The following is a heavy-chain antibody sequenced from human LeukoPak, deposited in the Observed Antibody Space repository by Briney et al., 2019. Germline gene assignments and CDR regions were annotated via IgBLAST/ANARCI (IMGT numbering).Heavy chain of an antibody. J-gene: IGHJ4*02. CDR3: ARGAGFGELLPSNFDY. V-gene: IGHV4-34*01. CDR1: GGSFRGYY. Sequence: PSETLSLTCAVYGGSFRGYYWSWIRQPPGKGLEWIGEINHSGSTNYNPSLKGRVTISVDTSKNQFSLKLSSVTAADTAVYYCARGAGFGELLPSNFDYWGQGTLVTVSS. CDR2: INHSGST. D-gene: IGHD3-10*01.